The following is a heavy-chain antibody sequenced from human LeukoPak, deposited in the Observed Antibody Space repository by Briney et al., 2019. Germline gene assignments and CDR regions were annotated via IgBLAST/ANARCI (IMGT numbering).Heavy chain of an antibody. J-gene: IGHJ5*02. CDR2: IYYSGST. D-gene: IGHD3-22*01. CDR1: GGSISSSSYY. CDR3: ARDDRGYDSRGSPGWFDP. V-gene: IGHV4-39*07. Sequence: SETLSLTCTVSGGSISSSSYYWGWIRQPPGKGLEWIGSIYYSGSTYYNPSLKSRVTISVDTSKNQFSLKLSSVTAADTAVYYCARDDRGYDSRGSPGWFDPWGQGTLVTVSS.